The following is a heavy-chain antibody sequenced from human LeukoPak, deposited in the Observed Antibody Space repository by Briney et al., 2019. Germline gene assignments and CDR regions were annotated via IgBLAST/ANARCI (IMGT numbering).Heavy chain of an antibody. CDR2: IYYSGST. V-gene: IGHV4-31*02. Sequence: LRLSCAASGFTVSSNYMSWVRQAPGKGLEWIGYIYYSGSTYYNPSLKSRVTISVDTSKNQFSLKLSSVTAADTAVYYCAREGNTYYYDSSGPGWFDPWGQGTLVTVSS. CDR3: AREGNTYYYDSSGPGWFDP. CDR1: GFTVSSNY. J-gene: IGHJ5*02. D-gene: IGHD3-22*01.